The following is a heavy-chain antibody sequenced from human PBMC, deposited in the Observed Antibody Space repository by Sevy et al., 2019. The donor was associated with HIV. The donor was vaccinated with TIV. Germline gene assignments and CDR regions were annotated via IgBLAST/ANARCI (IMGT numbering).Heavy chain of an antibody. CDR3: ARVPYGGNLHFDY. D-gene: IGHD4-17*01. CDR2: IKQDGSEK. V-gene: IGHV3-7*01. Sequence: GGSLRLSCAASGFTFSSYWMSWVRQAPGKGLEWGANIKQDGSEKYYVDSVKGRFTISRDNAKNSLSLQMNSLRAEDTAVYYCARVPYGGNLHFDYWGQGTLVTVSS. CDR1: GFTFSSYW. J-gene: IGHJ4*02.